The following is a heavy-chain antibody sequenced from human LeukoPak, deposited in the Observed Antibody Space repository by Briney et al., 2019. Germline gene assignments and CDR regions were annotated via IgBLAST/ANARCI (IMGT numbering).Heavy chain of an antibody. CDR1: GGSVSSGSYY. D-gene: IGHD2-21*02. Sequence: SETLSLTCTVSGGSVSSGSYYWSWIRQPPGKGLEWIGEINHSGSTNYSPSLKSRVTISVDTSKNQFSLKMSSVTAADTAVYCCARVVVTAIIYYYYGMDVWGQGTTVTVSS. CDR2: INHSGST. J-gene: IGHJ6*02. V-gene: IGHV4-39*07. CDR3: ARVVVTAIIYYYYGMDV.